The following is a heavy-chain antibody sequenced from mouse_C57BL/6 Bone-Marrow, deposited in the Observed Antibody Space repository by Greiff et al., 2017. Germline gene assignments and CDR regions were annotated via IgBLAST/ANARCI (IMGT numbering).Heavy chain of an antibody. CDR3: TREDY. J-gene: IGHJ4*01. CDR1: GFNFKDDY. Sequence: EVQLQESGAELVRPGASVKLSCTASGFNFKDDYMHWVKQRPEQGLEWIGWIDPENGDTEYASKFQGKATITADTSSNTAYLQLSSLTSEDTDVYYCTREDYGGQGTGVTVSA. CDR2: IDPENGDT. V-gene: IGHV14-4*01.